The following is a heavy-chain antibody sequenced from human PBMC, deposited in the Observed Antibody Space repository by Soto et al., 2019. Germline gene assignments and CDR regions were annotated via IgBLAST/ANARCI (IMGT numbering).Heavy chain of an antibody. CDR3: AKDPRTLIAARQGAFDY. Sequence: PGGSLRLSCAASGFTFSSYAMSWVRQAPGKGLEWVSAISGSGGSTYYADSVKGRFTISRDNSKNTLYLQMNSLRAEDTAVYYCAKDPRTLIAARQGAFDYWGQGTLVTVSS. CDR2: ISGSGGST. J-gene: IGHJ4*02. V-gene: IGHV3-23*01. CDR1: GFTFSSYA. D-gene: IGHD6-6*01.